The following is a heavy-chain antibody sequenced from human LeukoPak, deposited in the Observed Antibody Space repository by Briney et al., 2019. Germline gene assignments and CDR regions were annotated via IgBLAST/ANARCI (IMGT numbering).Heavy chain of an antibody. D-gene: IGHD3-22*01. CDR1: GGSFSGYY. CDR2: INHSGST. V-gene: IGHV4-34*01. J-gene: IGHJ6*02. CDR3: ARAVRGYYYDSSGFTSGYYYGMDV. Sequence: PSETLSLTCAVYGGSFSGYYWSWIRQPPGKGLEWIGEINHSGSTNYNPSLKSRVTISVDTSKNQFSLKLSSVIAADTAVYYCARAVRGYYYDSSGFTSGYYYGMDVWGQGTTVTVSS.